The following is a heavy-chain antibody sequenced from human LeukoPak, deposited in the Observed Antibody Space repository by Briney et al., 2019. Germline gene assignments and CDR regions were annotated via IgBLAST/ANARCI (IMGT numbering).Heavy chain of an antibody. J-gene: IGHJ4*02. D-gene: IGHD2-21*02. V-gene: IGHV4-31*03. CDR1: GGSISSGGYY. CDR3: ARGPRGNSYSDY. Sequence: SETLSLTCTVSGGSISSGGYYWSWIRQHPGKGLEWIGYIYYSGSTYYNPSLKSRVTISVDTSKNQFSLKLSSVTAADTAVYYCARGPRGNSYSDYWGQGTLVTVSS. CDR2: IYYSGST.